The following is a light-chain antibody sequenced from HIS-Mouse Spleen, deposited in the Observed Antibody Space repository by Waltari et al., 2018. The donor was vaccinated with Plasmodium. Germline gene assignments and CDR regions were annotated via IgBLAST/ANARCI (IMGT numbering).Light chain of an antibody. CDR2: EDS. J-gene: IGLJ3*02. CDR3: YSTDSSGNHRV. V-gene: IGLV3-10*01. Sequence: SYELTQPPSVSVSPGQTARITCSGDALPKKYASGQATVLVIYEDSKRPSGIPERFSGSSSGTMATLTISGAQVEDEADYYCYSTDSSGNHRVFGGGTKLTVL. CDR1: ALPKKY.